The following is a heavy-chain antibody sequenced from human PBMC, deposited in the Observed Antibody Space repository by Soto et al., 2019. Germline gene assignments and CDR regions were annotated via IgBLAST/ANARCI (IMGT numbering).Heavy chain of an antibody. D-gene: IGHD1-7*01. CDR3: ARDSGITGTKSWFDP. V-gene: IGHV1-18*04. CDR1: GYTFTSYG. CDR2: ISAYNGNT. J-gene: IGHJ5*02. Sequence: QVQLVQCGAEVKKPGASVKVSCRASGYTFTSYGISWVRQAPGQGLEWMGWISAYNGNTNYAQKLQGRVTMTTDTSTSTAYMELRSLRSDDTAVYYCARDSGITGTKSWFDPWGQGTLVTVSS.